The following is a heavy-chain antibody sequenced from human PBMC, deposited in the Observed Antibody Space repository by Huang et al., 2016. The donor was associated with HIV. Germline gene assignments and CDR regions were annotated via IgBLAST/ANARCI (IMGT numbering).Heavy chain of an antibody. J-gene: IGHJ3*02. D-gene: IGHD3-22*01. V-gene: IGHV3-74*01. CDR3: ERTYYYDSSGVDPRRAFDI. CDR2: IKSDGRMT. Sequence: EVQLEESGGGLVQPGGSLRLSCAASGFTFSSYWMHWVGQAPGKVLVVVSRIKSDGRMTGYAVSVKVRVTIARDNAKNTLYLQMNSLRAEDTAVYCCERTYYYDSSGVDPRRAFDIWGQRTMVTVSS. CDR1: GFTFSSYW.